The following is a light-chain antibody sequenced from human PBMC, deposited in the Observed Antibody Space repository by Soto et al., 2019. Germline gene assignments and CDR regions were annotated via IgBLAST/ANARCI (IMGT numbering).Light chain of an antibody. Sequence: EVVLTQSPDTLSLSPGERATLSCRASQSVSSFLAWYQQKPGQAPRLLIYDASNRATVIPARFSGSGSGTDFTLTISSLEPEDFAVYYCQHRSSWPGAFGPGTKVDIK. CDR1: QSVSSF. V-gene: IGKV3-11*01. CDR2: DAS. CDR3: QHRSSWPGA. J-gene: IGKJ3*01.